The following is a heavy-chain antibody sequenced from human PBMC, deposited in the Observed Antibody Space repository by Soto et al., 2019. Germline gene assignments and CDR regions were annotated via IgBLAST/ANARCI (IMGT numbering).Heavy chain of an antibody. CDR3: ARGGGVTPTRHDY. D-gene: IGHD3-16*01. CDR2: IYHSGST. Sequence: QLQLQESGSGLVKPSQTLSLTCAVSGGSINTATHSWSWIRQPPGKGLEWIGYIYHSGSTYYNPSVKSRVPPPVDISNNPFSLSLSSVHAADAAVYYCARGGGVTPTRHDYWGQGILVTVSS. J-gene: IGHJ4*02. V-gene: IGHV4-30-2*01. CDR1: GGSINTATHS.